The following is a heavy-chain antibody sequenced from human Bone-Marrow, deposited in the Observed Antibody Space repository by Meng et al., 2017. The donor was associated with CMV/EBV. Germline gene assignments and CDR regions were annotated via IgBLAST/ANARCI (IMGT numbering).Heavy chain of an antibody. Sequence: SETLSLTCAVHGGSFSGYYWSWIRQPPGKGLEWIGEINHSGITNYNPSLKSRVTISVDTSKNQFSLNLSAVTAADTAVYYCATSRPWFGELLPLGSWGQGTLVTVSS. CDR3: ATSRPWFGELLPLGS. J-gene: IGHJ5*02. CDR1: GGSFSGYY. D-gene: IGHD3-10*01. V-gene: IGHV4-34*01. CDR2: INHSGIT.